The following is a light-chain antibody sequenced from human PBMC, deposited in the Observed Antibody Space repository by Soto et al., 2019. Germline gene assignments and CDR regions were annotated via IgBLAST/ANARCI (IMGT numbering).Light chain of an antibody. Sequence: IVLTQSPGTLYLSPGERATLSCRSSQSVSSSYLAWYQQKPGQAPRLLIHDASNRATGIPATFSGSGSGTDFTLTISRLEAEDFAVYYCEQYGSPPTFGQGTKVEIK. J-gene: IGKJ1*01. CDR1: QSVSSSY. CDR2: DAS. V-gene: IGKV3-20*01. CDR3: EQYGSPPT.